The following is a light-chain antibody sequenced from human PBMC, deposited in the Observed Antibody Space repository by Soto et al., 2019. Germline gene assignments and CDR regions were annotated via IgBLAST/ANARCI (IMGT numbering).Light chain of an antibody. J-gene: IGLJ2*01. V-gene: IGLV2-14*03. CDR3: SSYTTSGTLV. CDR1: SSDVGGYNY. Sequence: QSALTQPAPVSGSPGQSITISCTGTSSDVGGYNYVSWYQQHPGKAPKVMIYDVSNRPSGVSNRFSGSKSGNTASLTISGLQAEDEADYYCSSYTTSGTLVFGGGTKLTVL. CDR2: DVS.